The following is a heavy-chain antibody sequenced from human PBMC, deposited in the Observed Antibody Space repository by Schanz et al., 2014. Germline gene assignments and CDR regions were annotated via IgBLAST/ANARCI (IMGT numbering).Heavy chain of an antibody. CDR2: INSRSNFI. D-gene: IGHD5-12*01. CDR1: RIIFGTYS. Sequence: EVQLVESGGGLVKPGGSLRLSCTASRIIFGTYSMNWIRQTPKGLEWVSSINSRSNFIYYADSVKGRFTISRDNAKNSLYLQMNSLRSEDTAVYYCAGAVATIRADSFHMWGQGTMVAVSS. CDR3: AGAVATIRADSFHM. V-gene: IGHV3-21*01. J-gene: IGHJ3*02.